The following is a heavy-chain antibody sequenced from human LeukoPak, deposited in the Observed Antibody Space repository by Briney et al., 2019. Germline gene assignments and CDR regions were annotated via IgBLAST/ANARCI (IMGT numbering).Heavy chain of an antibody. D-gene: IGHD3-3*01. J-gene: IGHJ4*02. Sequence: PGGSLRLSCAASGFTVSSNYMSWVRQAPGKGLEWVSVIYSGGSTYYADSVKGRFTISRDNSKNTLYLQMNSLRAEDTAVYYCATANDFWSGYYVSGMLHFXYWGQGTLVTVSS. V-gene: IGHV3-66*02. CDR1: GFTVSSNY. CDR3: ATANDFWSGYYVSGMLHFXY. CDR2: IYSGGST.